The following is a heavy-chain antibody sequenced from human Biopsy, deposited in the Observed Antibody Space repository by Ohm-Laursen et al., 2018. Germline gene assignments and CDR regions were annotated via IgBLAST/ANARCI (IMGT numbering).Heavy chain of an antibody. V-gene: IGHV3-33*01. J-gene: IGHJ6*02. Sequence: SLRLSCAASGFTFSVYAMHWVRQAPGKGLEWVAIICYDGSSEYYADSVKGRFTISRDNSKNTVYLQMNSLRVEDTAVYYCARDPIVGSKAEGMDVWGQGTTVTVSS. CDR2: ICYDGSSE. CDR3: ARDPIVGSKAEGMDV. D-gene: IGHD1-26*01. CDR1: GFTFSVYA.